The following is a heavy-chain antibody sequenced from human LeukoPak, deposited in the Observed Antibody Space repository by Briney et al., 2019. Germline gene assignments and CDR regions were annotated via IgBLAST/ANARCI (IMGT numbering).Heavy chain of an antibody. Sequence: GSLRLSCSASGFTFSSYAMSWVRQAPGKGLEWIGSIYYSGSTYYNPSLKKRVSISVDTSKNQFSLKLSSVTAADTAVYYCARGRWVLGVAAAGTDFEYWGQGTLVGVSS. D-gene: IGHD6-13*01. J-gene: IGHJ4*02. V-gene: IGHV4-39*01. CDR1: GFTFSSYA. CDR2: IYYSGST. CDR3: ARGRWVLGVAAAGTDFEY.